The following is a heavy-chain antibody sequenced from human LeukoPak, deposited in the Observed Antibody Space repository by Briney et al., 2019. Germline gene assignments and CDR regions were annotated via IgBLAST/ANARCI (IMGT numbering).Heavy chain of an antibody. J-gene: IGHJ4*02. V-gene: IGHV4-59*01. D-gene: IGHD2-15*01. CDR2: FYYSGST. CDR1: GGXISSYY. CDR3: ARAAVCSGGSCYYDYGDLYYFDY. Sequence: PSETLSLTCIVSGGXISSYYWSWSRQPPGKGLEWIGYFYYSGSTNYNTSIKHRVTISVDTYKNQFSLKLSSVAAADTAVYYCARAAVCSGGSCYYDYGDLYYFDYWGQGTLVTVSS.